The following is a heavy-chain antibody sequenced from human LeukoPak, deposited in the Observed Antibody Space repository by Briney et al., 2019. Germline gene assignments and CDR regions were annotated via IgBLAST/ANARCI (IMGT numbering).Heavy chain of an antibody. Sequence: PGGSLRLSCAASGFTFSDYYMSWIRQAPGKGLEWVSYISSSGSTIYYADSVKGRFTISRDNAKNSLYLQMNSLRAEDTAVYYCARRYSSGHYFFDYWGQGTLVTVSS. CDR1: GFTFSDYY. CDR2: ISSSGSTI. V-gene: IGHV3-11*01. J-gene: IGHJ4*02. CDR3: ARRYSSGHYFFDY. D-gene: IGHD3-22*01.